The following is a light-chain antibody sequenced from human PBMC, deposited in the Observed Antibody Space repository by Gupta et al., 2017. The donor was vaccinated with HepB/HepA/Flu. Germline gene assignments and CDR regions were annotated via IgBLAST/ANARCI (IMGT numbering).Light chain of an antibody. J-gene: IGLJ3*02. V-gene: IGLV1-44*01. CDR1: SSNIGSNT. CDR2: NNN. Sequence: QSVLTQPPSASGTPGQSVTISCSGSSSNIGSNTVNWYQQLPGTAPKLLIYNNNQRPSGVPDRFSGPKSGTSASLAISGLQSEDEADYYCAAWDDSLNGWVFGGGTKLTVL. CDR3: AAWDDSLNGWV.